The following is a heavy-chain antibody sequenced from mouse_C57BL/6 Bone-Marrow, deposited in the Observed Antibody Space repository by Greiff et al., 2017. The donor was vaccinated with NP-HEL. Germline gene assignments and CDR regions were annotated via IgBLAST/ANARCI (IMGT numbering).Heavy chain of an antibody. CDR3: TRGGYSWFAY. V-gene: IGHV1-15*01. Sequence: QVHVKQSGAELVRPGASVTLSCKASGYTFTDYEMHWVKQTPVHGLEWIGAIDPATGGTAYNQKFKGKAILTADKSSSTAYMELRSLTSEDSAVYYCTRGGYSWFAYWGQGTLVTVSA. CDR2: IDPATGGT. D-gene: IGHD2-3*01. CDR1: GYTFTDYE. J-gene: IGHJ3*01.